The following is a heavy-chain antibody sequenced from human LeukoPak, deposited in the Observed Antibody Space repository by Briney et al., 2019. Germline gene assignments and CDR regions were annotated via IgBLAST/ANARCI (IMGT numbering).Heavy chain of an antibody. J-gene: IGHJ3*02. Sequence: SETLSLTCAVYGGSFSGYYWSWIRQPPGKGLEWIGEINHSGSTNYNPSLKSRVTISVDTSKNQFSLKLSSVTAADTAVYYCAREGASTVTTDAFDIWGQGTMVTVSS. CDR2: INHSGST. CDR3: AREGASTVTTDAFDI. D-gene: IGHD4-17*01. V-gene: IGHV4-34*01. CDR1: GGSFSGYY.